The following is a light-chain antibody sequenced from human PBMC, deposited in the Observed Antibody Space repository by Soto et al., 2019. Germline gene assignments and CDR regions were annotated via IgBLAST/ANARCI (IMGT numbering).Light chain of an antibody. CDR2: DAS. J-gene: IGKJ4*01. V-gene: IGKV3-11*01. CDR3: QQRSNWPFLT. Sequence: EIVLTQSPATLSLSPGERATLSCRASQRISSYLAWYQQKPGQAPRLLIYDASNRATGIPARFSGSGSGTDFTLTISCLEPEDFAVYYCQQRSNWPFLTFGGGTKVDIK. CDR1: QRISSY.